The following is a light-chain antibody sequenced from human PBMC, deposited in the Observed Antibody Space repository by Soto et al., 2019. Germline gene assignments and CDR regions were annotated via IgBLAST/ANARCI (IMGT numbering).Light chain of an antibody. Sequence: QSVLTQPPSVSGAPGQRVTISCTGSSSNIGAGYHVHWYQQLPATAPKLLIYNDITRPSGVPDRFTGSKSGTSASLDITGLQAEDEADYYCQSYDSSLSSWVFGGGTKLTVL. J-gene: IGLJ2*01. CDR1: SSNIGAGYH. CDR2: NDI. CDR3: QSYDSSLSSWV. V-gene: IGLV1-40*01.